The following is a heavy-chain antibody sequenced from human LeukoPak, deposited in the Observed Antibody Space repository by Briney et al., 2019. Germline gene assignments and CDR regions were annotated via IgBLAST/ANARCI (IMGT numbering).Heavy chain of an antibody. CDR2: IKQDGSEK. J-gene: IGHJ4*02. CDR3: ARGNGFIIDY. D-gene: IGHD2-8*01. Sequence: GGSLRLSCAASGFTLSSNWMNWVRQAPGKGLEWVAIIKQDGSEKYYVDSAKGRFTISRDNAKNSLYLQMNSLRAEDTAVYYCARGNGFIIDYWGQGTLVTVSS. CDR1: GFTLSSNW. V-gene: IGHV3-7*01.